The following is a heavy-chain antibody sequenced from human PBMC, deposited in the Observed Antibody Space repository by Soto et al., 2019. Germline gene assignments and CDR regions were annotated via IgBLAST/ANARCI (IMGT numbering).Heavy chain of an antibody. Sequence: WGSLRLSCAASGFTFSNSAMSWVRQAPGKGLEWVSSISASGGGTYYTDSVKGRFTISRDNSKNTLSLQMNSLRAEDTAIYYCATGPGGFFENWGQGTLVTVSS. D-gene: IGHD3-10*01. CDR1: GFTFSNSA. CDR3: ATGPGGFFEN. J-gene: IGHJ4*02. V-gene: IGHV3-23*01. CDR2: ISASGGGT.